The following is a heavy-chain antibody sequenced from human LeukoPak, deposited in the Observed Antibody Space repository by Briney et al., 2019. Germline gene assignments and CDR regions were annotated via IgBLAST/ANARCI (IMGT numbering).Heavy chain of an antibody. CDR3: ARDLLGIAARPSLYYYYYMDV. J-gene: IGHJ6*03. D-gene: IGHD6-6*01. V-gene: IGHV1-69*04. CDR2: IIPILGIA. Sequence: VASVKVSCKASGGTFSSYAISWVRQAPGQGLEWMGRIIPILGIANYAQKFQGRVTITADKSTSTAYMELSSLRSEDTAVYYCARDLLGIAARPSLYYYYYMDVWGKGTTVTVSS. CDR1: GGTFSSYA.